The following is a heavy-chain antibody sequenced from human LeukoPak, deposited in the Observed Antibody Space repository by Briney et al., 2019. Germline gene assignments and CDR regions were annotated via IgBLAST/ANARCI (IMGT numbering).Heavy chain of an antibody. J-gene: IGHJ3*02. V-gene: IGHV4-59*08. CDR3: ARRLSSGYDYENAFDI. CDR2: IFHSGST. CDR1: GFTFSSYA. D-gene: IGHD5-12*01. Sequence: PGGSLRLSCAASGFTFSSYAMSWVRQPPGKGLEWIGYIFHSGSTNYNPSLKSRVTISVDTSKNQFSLKLSSVTAADTAVYYCARRLSSGYDYENAFDIWGQGTIVTVSS.